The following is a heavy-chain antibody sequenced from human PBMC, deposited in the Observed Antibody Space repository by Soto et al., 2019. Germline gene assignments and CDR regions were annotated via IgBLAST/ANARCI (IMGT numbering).Heavy chain of an antibody. CDR3: AKDNTGWLGSPIDY. D-gene: IGHD6-19*01. CDR2: ISWESGII. J-gene: IGHJ4*02. Sequence: GGSLRLSCAASGFTFENYAMHWVRQAPGKGLEWVSGISWESGIIGYADSVKGRFTISRDNAKNFLYLQMDSLRAEDTALYYCAKDNTGWLGSPIDYWGQGTLVTVSS. CDR1: GFTFENYA. V-gene: IGHV3-9*01.